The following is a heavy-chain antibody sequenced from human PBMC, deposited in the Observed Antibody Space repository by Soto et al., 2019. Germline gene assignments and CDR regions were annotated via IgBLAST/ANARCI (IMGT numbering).Heavy chain of an antibody. D-gene: IGHD6-13*01. CDR3: AKDMRGGSSSSRYFYGMDV. CDR2: ISWNSGTI. V-gene: IGHV3-9*01. J-gene: IGHJ6*02. CDR1: GFSFDDYA. Sequence: EVQLVESGGGLVQPGRSLRLSCAASGFSFDDYAMHWVRQAPGKGLEWVSGISWNSGTIYYADSLKGRFTISRDNAKNSLYLQMNSLRAEDTVFYYCAKDMRGGSSSSRYFYGMDVWGQGTTVTVSS.